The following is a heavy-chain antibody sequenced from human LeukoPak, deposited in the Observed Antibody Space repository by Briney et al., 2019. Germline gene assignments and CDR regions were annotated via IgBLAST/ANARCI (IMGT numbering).Heavy chain of an antibody. Sequence: SETLSLTCAVSGGSISNGNWWTWVRQPPGKGLEWIGEIYHSGSTNYNPSLKSRVTISVDKSKNQFSLKLSSVTAADTAVYYCARDIRQQLDPIDYWGQGTLVTVSS. CDR2: IYHSGST. D-gene: IGHD6-13*01. V-gene: IGHV4-4*02. CDR3: ARDIRQQLDPIDY. CDR1: GGSISNGNW. J-gene: IGHJ4*02.